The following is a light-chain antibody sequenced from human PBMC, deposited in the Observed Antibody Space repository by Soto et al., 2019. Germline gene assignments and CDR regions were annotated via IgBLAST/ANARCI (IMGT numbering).Light chain of an antibody. Sequence: DIHMTQSPSTLSASVGDRVTITCRASQSISSWLAWYQQKPGKAHKLLIYKASSLESGVPSRFSGSGSGTEFTLTISSLQPDDFATYYCQQYKTFGQGTK. CDR1: QSISSW. V-gene: IGKV1-5*03. CDR2: KAS. CDR3: QQYKT. J-gene: IGKJ1*01.